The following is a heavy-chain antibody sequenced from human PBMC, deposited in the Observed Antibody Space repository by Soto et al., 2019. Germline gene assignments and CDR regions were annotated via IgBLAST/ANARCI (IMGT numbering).Heavy chain of an antibody. Sequence: QVQLVESGGGVVQPGRSLRLSCAASGFTFSSYAMHWVRQAPGKGLEWVAVISYDGSNKYYADSVKGRFTISRDNSKNTLYLQMNSLRAEDTAVYYCARGWMIVVVTSFDYWGQGTLVTVSS. CDR1: GFTFSSYA. V-gene: IGHV3-30-3*01. D-gene: IGHD3-22*01. CDR3: ARGWMIVVVTSFDY. J-gene: IGHJ4*02. CDR2: ISYDGSNK.